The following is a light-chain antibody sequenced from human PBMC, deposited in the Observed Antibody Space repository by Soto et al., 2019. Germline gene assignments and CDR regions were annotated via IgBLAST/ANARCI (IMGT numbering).Light chain of an antibody. CDR3: QSYDSSLSGVV. Sequence: QSALTQPASVSGSPGQSITISCTGTDSDVGGYNYVSWYQQHPGKAPKLIISEVTNRPSGVSNRFSGSKSANTASLTISGLQAADEADYYCQSYDSSLSGVVFGGGTKVTVL. V-gene: IGLV2-14*01. CDR1: DSDVGGYNY. CDR2: EVT. J-gene: IGLJ2*01.